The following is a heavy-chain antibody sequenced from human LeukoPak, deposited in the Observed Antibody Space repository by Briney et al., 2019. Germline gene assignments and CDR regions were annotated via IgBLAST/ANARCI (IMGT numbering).Heavy chain of an antibody. CDR3: ARERGIAAAGSNIPFDY. CDR1: GGSFSGYY. D-gene: IGHD6-13*01. Sequence: PSETLSLTCAVYGGSFSGYYWSWIRQPPGKGLEWIGEINHSGSTNYNPSLKSRVTISVDTSKNQFSLKLSSVTAADTAVYYCARERGIAAAGSNIPFDYWGQGTLVTVSS. V-gene: IGHV4-34*01. CDR2: INHSGST. J-gene: IGHJ4*02.